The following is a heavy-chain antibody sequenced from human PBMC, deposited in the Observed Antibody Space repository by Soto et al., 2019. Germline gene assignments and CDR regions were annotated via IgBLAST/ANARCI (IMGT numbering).Heavy chain of an antibody. CDR1: GYTFTSYG. CDR2: ISAYNGNT. Sequence: QVQLVQSGAEVKKPGASVKVSCKASGYTFTSYGISWVRQAPGQGLEWMGWISAYNGNTNYAQKLQGRVTITTDTSTSTAYMELRSLRSDYTAVYYCARGLFDIVVVPAALGGDAFDIWGEGTIVTVSS. CDR3: ARGLFDIVVVPAALGGDAFDI. D-gene: IGHD2-2*01. J-gene: IGHJ3*02. V-gene: IGHV1-18*01.